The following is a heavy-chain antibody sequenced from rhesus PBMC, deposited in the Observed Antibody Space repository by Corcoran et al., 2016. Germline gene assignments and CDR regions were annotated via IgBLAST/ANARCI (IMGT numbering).Heavy chain of an antibody. CDR2: IDPSDSDT. CDR3: AKIAAAGGYFDY. Sequence: EVQLVQSGAEVKRPGESLKISCKTSGYSFTSYWISWVRQMPGKGLKWMGAIDPSDSDTRYTPSFQGQLTISSDKSISTASLQWSSLKSSDTATYYCAKIAAAGGYFDYWGQGVLVTVSS. D-gene: IGHD6-31*01. J-gene: IGHJ4*01. CDR1: GYSFTSYW. V-gene: IGHV5-2*01.